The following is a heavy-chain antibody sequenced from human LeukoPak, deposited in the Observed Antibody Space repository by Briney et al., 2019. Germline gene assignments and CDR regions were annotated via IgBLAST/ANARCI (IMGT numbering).Heavy chain of an antibody. CDR3: SRAPSQCTSGWPNYHHYYMDV. D-gene: IGHD6-19*01. Sequence: SETLSLTCTVSGGSISSSSYYWGWLRQPPGTGLEWIGSIYYSGSTYYNPSLKSRVTISVDTSKNQFSLKLSSVTAADTAVYYCSRAPSQCTSGWPNYHHYYMDVWGKGTTVTVSS. CDR2: IYYSGST. CDR1: GGSISSSSYY. J-gene: IGHJ6*03. V-gene: IGHV4-39*07.